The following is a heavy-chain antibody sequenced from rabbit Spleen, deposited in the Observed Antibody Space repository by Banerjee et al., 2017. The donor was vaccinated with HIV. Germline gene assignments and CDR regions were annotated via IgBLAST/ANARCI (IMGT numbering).Heavy chain of an antibody. CDR2: IWTGSTSIT. D-gene: IGHD1-1*01. J-gene: IGHJ6*01. CDR1: GFSFSSGYD. CDR3: ARDPNYASGHYIYRF. V-gene: IGHV1S40*01. Sequence: QSLEESGGGLVQPGASLTLTCTASGFSFSSGYDMCWVRQATGKGLEWIGTIWTGSTSITWYANWALGRFTISKTSSTTVTLQLNSLTAADTATYFCARDPNYASGHYIYRFWGPGTPRHRL.